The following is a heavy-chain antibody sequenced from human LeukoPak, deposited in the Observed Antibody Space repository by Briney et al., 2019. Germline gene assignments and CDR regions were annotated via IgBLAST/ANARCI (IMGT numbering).Heavy chain of an antibody. Sequence: PSETLSLTCTVSGGSISSYYWSWIRQPPGKGLEWIGYIYYNGSTNYNPSLKSRVTISVDTSKNQFSLKLSSVTAADTAVYYCASSSGYPYYFDYWGQGTLVTVSS. D-gene: IGHD3-22*01. J-gene: IGHJ4*02. CDR2: IYYNGST. CDR3: ASSSGYPYYFDY. V-gene: IGHV4-59*08. CDR1: GGSISSYY.